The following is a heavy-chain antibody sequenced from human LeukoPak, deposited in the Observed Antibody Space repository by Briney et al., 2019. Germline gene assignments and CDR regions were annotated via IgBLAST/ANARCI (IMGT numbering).Heavy chain of an antibody. D-gene: IGHD3-10*01. CDR3: ARGPLLSMVRGIFYYFDY. V-gene: IGHV3-11*04. J-gene: IGHJ4*02. Sequence: GGSLRLSCAASGFTFSDYNMRWIRQAPGKGLEWVSSISRSGSTKYYADSVKGRFTISRDNAKNSLYLQMNSLKAEDTAVYYCARGPLLSMVRGIFYYFDYWGQGTLVTVSS. CDR2: ISRSGSTK. CDR1: GFTFSDYN.